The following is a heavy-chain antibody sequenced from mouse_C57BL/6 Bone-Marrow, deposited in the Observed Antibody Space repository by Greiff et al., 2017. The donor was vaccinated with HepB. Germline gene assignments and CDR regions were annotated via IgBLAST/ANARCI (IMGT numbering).Heavy chain of an antibody. CDR3: TVFYYGSMWFAY. CDR1: GFNIKDYY. J-gene: IGHJ3*01. Sequence: EVQGVESGAELVRPGASVKLSCTASGFNIKDYYMHWVKQRPEQGLEWIGWIDPENGDTEYASKFQGKATITADTSSNTAYLQLSSLTSEDTAVYYCTVFYYGSMWFAYWGQGTRVTVSA. CDR2: IDPENGDT. D-gene: IGHD1-1*01. V-gene: IGHV14-4*01.